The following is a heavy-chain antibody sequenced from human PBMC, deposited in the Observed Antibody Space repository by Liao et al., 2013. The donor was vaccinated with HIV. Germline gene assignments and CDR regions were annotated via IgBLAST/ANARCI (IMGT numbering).Heavy chain of an antibody. D-gene: IGHD3-10*01. J-gene: IGHJ4*02. CDR3: ARWRGSGSYFSDF. CDR2: VYHTGNT. Sequence: QVQLQESGPGLLKPSETLSLTCAVSGYSISSGYYWGWIRQPPGKGLEWIGSVYHTGNTYYNPSLKSRVTISVDTSKNQFSLKLSSVTAADTAVYYCARWRGSGSYFSDFWGQGTLVTVSS. CDR1: GYSISSGYY. V-gene: IGHV4-38-2*01.